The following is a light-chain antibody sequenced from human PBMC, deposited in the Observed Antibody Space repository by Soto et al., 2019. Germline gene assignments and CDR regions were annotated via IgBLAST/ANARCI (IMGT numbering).Light chain of an antibody. CDR1: QSFSSY. J-gene: IGKJ5*01. Sequence: EIVLTQSPATLSLSPGERVTLSCRASQSFSSYLAWYQQKPGQAPRLLIYDASKRATGIPARFSGRGSGTEFTLPIRSLEPEDFAVFSCQPRSNWPPVITFGQGTRLEI. CDR3: QPRSNWPPVIT. CDR2: DAS. V-gene: IGKV3-11*01.